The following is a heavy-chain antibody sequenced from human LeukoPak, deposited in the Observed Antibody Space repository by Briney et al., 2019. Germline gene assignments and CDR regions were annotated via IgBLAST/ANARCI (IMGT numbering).Heavy chain of an antibody. J-gene: IGHJ4*02. Sequence: GGPLRLSCAASGFTFSNFAMSWVRQAPGKGLEWVSSISGSGSSTYYADSVKGRFTISRDNSKNTLYLQMNSLRAEDTAVYYCARHVAVLPAPRNYYFDYWGQGILVTVSS. V-gene: IGHV3-23*01. CDR2: ISGSGSST. CDR3: ARHVAVLPAPRNYYFDY. CDR1: GFTFSNFA. D-gene: IGHD2-2*01.